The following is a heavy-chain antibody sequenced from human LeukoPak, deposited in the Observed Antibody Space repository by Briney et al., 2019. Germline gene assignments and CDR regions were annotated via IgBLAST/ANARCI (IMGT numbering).Heavy chain of an antibody. J-gene: IGHJ4*02. D-gene: IGHD3-22*01. CDR2: INPSGGST. CDR1: GYTFTGYY. CDR3: ARDTGSGYYHYYFDY. V-gene: IGHV1-46*01. Sequence: GASVKVSCKASGYTFTGYYMHWVRQAPGQGLEWMGIINPSGGSTSYAQKFQGRVTMTRDMSTSTVYMELSSLRSEDTAVYYCARDTGSGYYHYYFDYWGQGTLVTVSS.